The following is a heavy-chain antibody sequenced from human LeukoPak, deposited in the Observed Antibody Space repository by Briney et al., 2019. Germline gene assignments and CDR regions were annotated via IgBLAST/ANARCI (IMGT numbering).Heavy chain of an antibody. D-gene: IGHD3-22*01. V-gene: IGHV1-69*05. J-gene: IGHJ4*02. CDR3: ARTYYYDSSGYGY. Sequence: ASVKVSCKASGGTFSSYAISWVRQAPGQGLEWMGGIIPIFGTANYAQKFQGRVTITTDESTSTAYMELSSLRSEDTAVYYCARTYYYDSSGYGYWGQETLVTVSS. CDR1: GGTFSSYA. CDR2: IIPIFGTA.